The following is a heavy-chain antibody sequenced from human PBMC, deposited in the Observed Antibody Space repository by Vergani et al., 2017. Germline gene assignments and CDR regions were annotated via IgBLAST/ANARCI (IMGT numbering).Heavy chain of an antibody. CDR1: GFTFSNAW. CDR3: ARVSITIFGVVIPVDHSLDY. CDR2: IKSKTGGGTT. Sequence: VQLVESGGGLVKPGGSLRLSCAASGFTFSNAWMRWVRQAPGKGLEWVGRIKSKTGGGTTDYAAPVKGRFTISRDDSKNTLYLQMNSLRAEDTAVYYCARVSITIFGVVIPVDHSLDYWGQGTLVTVSS. D-gene: IGHD3-3*01. J-gene: IGHJ4*02. V-gene: IGHV3-15*01.